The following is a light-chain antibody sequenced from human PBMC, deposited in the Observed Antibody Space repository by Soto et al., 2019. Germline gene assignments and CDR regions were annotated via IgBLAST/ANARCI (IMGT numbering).Light chain of an antibody. CDR1: QTVSSS. CDR3: QQYGSFPWT. V-gene: IGKV3-11*01. CDR2: EAS. Sequence: EIVLTQSPATLSLSPGERATLSCRASQTVSSSLAWYQQKPGQAPRLLIDEASNRATGIPARFSGSGSGADFTLTISSLEPEDFAVYYCQQYGSFPWTFGQGTKVEIK. J-gene: IGKJ1*01.